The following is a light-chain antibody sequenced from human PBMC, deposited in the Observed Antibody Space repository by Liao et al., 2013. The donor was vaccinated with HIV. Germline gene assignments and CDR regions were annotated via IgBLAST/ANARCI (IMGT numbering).Light chain of an antibody. CDR3: QAWDSSTASYV. CDR2: QDD. Sequence: SYELTQPLSVSVALGQTATISCGGNNIGSKSVHWYQQKPGQSPKLVIYQDDKRPSGVPERFSGSNSGDTATLTISGTQVMDDADYYCQAWDSSTASYVFGTGTKVTVL. V-gene: IGLV3-9*01. J-gene: IGLJ1*01. CDR1: NIGSKS.